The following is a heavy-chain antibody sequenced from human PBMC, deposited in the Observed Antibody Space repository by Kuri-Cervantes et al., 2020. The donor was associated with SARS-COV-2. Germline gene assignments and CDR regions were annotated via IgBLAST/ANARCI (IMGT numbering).Heavy chain of an antibody. CDR2: IYYSGST. Sequence: SETLSLTCTVSGYSISSGYYWGWIRQPPGKGLEWIGSIYYSGSTYYNPSLKSRVTISVDTSKNQFSLKLGSVTAADTAVYYCARQGDGGFRAVAGTTEWGYWGQGTLVTVSS. CDR1: GYSISSGYY. CDR3: ARQGDGGFRAVAGTTEWGY. J-gene: IGHJ4*02. V-gene: IGHV4-38-2*02. D-gene: IGHD6-19*01.